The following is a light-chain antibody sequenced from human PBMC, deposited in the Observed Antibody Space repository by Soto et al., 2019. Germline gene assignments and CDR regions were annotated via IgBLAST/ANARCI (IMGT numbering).Light chain of an antibody. V-gene: IGKV3-15*01. CDR1: QSIGST. J-gene: IGKJ3*01. CDR2: DAS. Sequence: EIVMTQSPATLSVSPGERATLSCRASQSIGSTLAWYQQKPGQAPRLLIYDASTRATGIPVRFSGSGSGTEFTLTITSLRFEDFTVYYCQQYNTWPSASGPGTKVDIK. CDR3: QQYNTWPSA.